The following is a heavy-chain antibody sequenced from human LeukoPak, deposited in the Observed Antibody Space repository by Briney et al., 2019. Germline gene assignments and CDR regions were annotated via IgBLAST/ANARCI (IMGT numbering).Heavy chain of an antibody. Sequence: GGSLRLSCAASGFTFNTYSMNWVRQAPGKGLEWISYISSSSSTIYYADSVKGRFTISRDNAKNSLYLQMNSLRAEDTAVYYCARDFVLGRRGYWGQGTLVTVSS. J-gene: IGHJ4*02. V-gene: IGHV3-48*04. CDR2: ISSSSSTI. D-gene: IGHD3-10*01. CDR3: ARDFVLGRRGY. CDR1: GFTFNTYS.